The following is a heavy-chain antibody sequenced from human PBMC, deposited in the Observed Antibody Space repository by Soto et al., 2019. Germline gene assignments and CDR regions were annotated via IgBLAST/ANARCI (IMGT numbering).Heavy chain of an antibody. D-gene: IGHD3-10*01. CDR1: GYTFTNFH. Sequence: QVQLVQSGAEVKKPGASVKVSCKASGYTFTNFHINWVRQATGQGLEWIGWMHPNRGNTNYAQKFQGRVTMTRNTSITTAYLELISLRSEDTAVYYCARDVRSGERGVRANWLDPWGQGTLISVYS. CDR3: ARDVRSGERGVRANWLDP. CDR2: MHPNRGNT. J-gene: IGHJ5*02. V-gene: IGHV1-8*01.